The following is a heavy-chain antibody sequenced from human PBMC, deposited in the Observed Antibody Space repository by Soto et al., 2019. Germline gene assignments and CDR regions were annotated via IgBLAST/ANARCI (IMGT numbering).Heavy chain of an antibody. CDR3: VRPLYSGSYSDYYFDY. V-gene: IGHV3-30-3*01. J-gene: IGHJ4*02. CDR2: ISYGESNK. Sequence: QVQLVESGGGVVQPGRSLRLSCAASGFTFSSYAMHWVRQAPGKGLEWVAVISYGESNKYYADSVKGRFTISRDNSKNTLDLQMNSLRAEDTAVYYCVRPLYSGSYSDYYFDYWGQGTLVTVSS. D-gene: IGHD1-26*01. CDR1: GFTFSSYA.